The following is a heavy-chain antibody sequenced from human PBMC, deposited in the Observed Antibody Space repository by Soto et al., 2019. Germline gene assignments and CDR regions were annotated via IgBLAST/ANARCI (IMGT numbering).Heavy chain of an antibody. CDR1: GGSFSGYY. D-gene: IGHD3-10*01. V-gene: IGHV4-34*01. CDR2: INHSGST. Sequence: LSETLSLTCAVYGGSFSGYYWSWIRQPPGKGLEWIGEINHSGSTNYNPSLKSRVTISVDTSKNQFSLKLSSVTAADTAVYYCARGTYYYGSGSQTFFDYWGQGTLVTVSS. CDR3: ARGTYYYGSGSQTFFDY. J-gene: IGHJ4*02.